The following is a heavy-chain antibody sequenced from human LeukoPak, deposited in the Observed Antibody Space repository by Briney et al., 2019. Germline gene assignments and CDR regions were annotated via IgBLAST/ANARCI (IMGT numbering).Heavy chain of an antibody. Sequence: ASVKVSCKASGYTFTGYYMHWVRQAPGQGLEWMGWINPNSGGTNYAQKFQGRVTMTRDTPISTVYMELSSLRSEDTAVYYCARGPSITLVRGGQWYYYMDLWGKGTTVTISS. J-gene: IGHJ6*03. CDR2: INPNSGGT. D-gene: IGHD3-10*01. CDR3: ARGPSITLVRGGQWYYYMDL. CDR1: GYTFTGYY. V-gene: IGHV1-2*02.